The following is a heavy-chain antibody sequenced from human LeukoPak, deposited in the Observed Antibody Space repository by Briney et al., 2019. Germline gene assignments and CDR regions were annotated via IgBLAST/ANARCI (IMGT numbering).Heavy chain of an antibody. J-gene: IGHJ4*02. CDR1: GFTFSSYA. CDR3: AKDRRIAAAGTNYFDF. V-gene: IGHV3-23*01. CDR2: ISGRGDST. D-gene: IGHD6-13*01. Sequence: PGGSLRLSYAASGFTFSSYAVSWVRQAPGRGLEWVSTISGRGDSTQYADSVKGRFTISRDNSENTLYLQMSSLRAEDTALYYCAKDRRIAAAGTNYFDFWGQGTLVTVSS.